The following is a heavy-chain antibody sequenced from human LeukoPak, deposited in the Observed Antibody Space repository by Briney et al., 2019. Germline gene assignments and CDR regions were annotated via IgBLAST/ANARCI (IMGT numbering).Heavy chain of an antibody. Sequence: ASVKVSCKASGYTLTGYYIHWVRQAPGQGLEWMGWINPYTGDTNSAQKFQGRVTMTRDTSISTAYMELSRLTSDDSAVYYCARVVAGIYKVDPWGQGTLVTVSS. D-gene: IGHD6-19*01. CDR1: GYTLTGYY. CDR3: ARVVAGIYKVDP. V-gene: IGHV1-2*02. J-gene: IGHJ5*02. CDR2: INPYTGDT.